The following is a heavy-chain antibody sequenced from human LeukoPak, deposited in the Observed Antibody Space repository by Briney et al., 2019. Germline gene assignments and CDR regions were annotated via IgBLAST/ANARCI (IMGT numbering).Heavy chain of an antibody. Sequence: GGSLRLSCAASGFTFSSYAMSWVRQAPGKGLEWVSAVSGSGGSTYYADSVKGRFTISRDNSKNTLYLQMNSLRAEDTAVYYCARDLGVPAAMALDYWGQGTLVTVSS. CDR2: VSGSGGST. CDR3: ARDLGVPAAMALDY. D-gene: IGHD2-2*01. J-gene: IGHJ4*02. CDR1: GFTFSSYA. V-gene: IGHV3-23*01.